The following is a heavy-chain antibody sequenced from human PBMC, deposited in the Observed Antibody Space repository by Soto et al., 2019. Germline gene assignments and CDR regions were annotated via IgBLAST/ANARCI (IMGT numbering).Heavy chain of an antibody. Sequence: SETLSLTCAVSGGSISSGDYYWSWIRQPPGKGLERIGYIYYSGSTYYNPSLKSRVTISVDTSKNQFSLKLSSVTAADTAVYYCARGGYGARSVVDYYYYGMDVWGQGTTVTVSS. CDR3: ARGGYGARSVVDYYYYGMDV. CDR2: IYYSGST. D-gene: IGHD3-10*01. V-gene: IGHV4-31*11. CDR1: GGSISSGDYY. J-gene: IGHJ6*02.